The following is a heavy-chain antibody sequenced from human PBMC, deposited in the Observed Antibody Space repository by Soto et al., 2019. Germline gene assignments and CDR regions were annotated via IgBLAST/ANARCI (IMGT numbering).Heavy chain of an antibody. CDR1: GGTFSSYT. J-gene: IGHJ6*02. D-gene: IGHD5-12*01. CDR2: IIPILGIA. V-gene: IGHV1-69*02. CDR3: VRMGFSGGGYLSYYYYGMDI. Sequence: EASVKVSCKASGGTFSSYTISWVRQAPGQGLEWMGRIIPILGIANYAQKFQGRVTITADKSTSTAYMELSSLRSEDTAVYYCVRMGFSGGGYLSYYYYGMDIWGQGTTVTVSS.